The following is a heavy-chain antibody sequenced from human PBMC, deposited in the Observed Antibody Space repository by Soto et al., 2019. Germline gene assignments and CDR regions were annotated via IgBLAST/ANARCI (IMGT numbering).Heavy chain of an antibody. V-gene: IGHV4-59*01. CDR3: ARDLMVRGVPDY. CDR2: IYYSGST. Sequence: QVQLQESGPGLVKPSETLSLTCTVSGDSISSYYWSWIRQPPGKGLEWIGYIYYSGSTNYNPSLKSRVTISVDTSKNQFSLKLSSVTAADTAVYYCARDLMVRGVPDYWGQGTLVTVSS. J-gene: IGHJ4*02. D-gene: IGHD3-10*01. CDR1: GDSISSYY.